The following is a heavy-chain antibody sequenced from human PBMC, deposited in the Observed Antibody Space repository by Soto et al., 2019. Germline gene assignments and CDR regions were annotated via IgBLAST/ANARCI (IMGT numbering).Heavy chain of an antibody. D-gene: IGHD6-13*01. V-gene: IGHV4-34*01. CDR1: GGSFSGYY. CDR2: INHSGST. CDR3: ARREGYSSSWYYFDY. J-gene: IGHJ4*02. Sequence: SETLSLTCAVYGGSFSGYYWSWIRQPPGKGLEWIGEINHSGSTNYNPSLKSRVTISVDTSKNQFSLKLRSVTAADTAVYYCARREGYSSSWYYFDYWRQLTLVTASS.